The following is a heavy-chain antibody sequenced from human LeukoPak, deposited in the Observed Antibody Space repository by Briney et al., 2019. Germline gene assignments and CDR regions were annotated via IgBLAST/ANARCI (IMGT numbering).Heavy chain of an antibody. CDR3: ARVEARGYDYGAFDY. D-gene: IGHD5-12*01. V-gene: IGHV3-7*01. CDR1: GFTFNRYW. Sequence: GGSLRLSCAASGFTFNRYWMSWVRQAPGKELQWVANIKQDGSAKYYVDSVKGRFTISRDNAKNSLYLQMNSLRAEDTAVYYCARVEARGYDYGAFDYWGQGTLVTVSS. CDR2: IKQDGSAK. J-gene: IGHJ4*02.